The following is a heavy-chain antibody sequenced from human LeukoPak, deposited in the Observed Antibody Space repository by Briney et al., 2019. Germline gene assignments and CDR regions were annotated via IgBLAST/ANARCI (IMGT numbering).Heavy chain of an antibody. CDR3: TRWVYGMVVYDY. D-gene: IGHD6-13*01. Sequence: QPGGSLRLSCTASGFTFGDYAMSWVRQAPGKGLEWVGFIRSKAYGGTTEYAASVKGRFTISRDDSKSIAYLQMNSLKTEDTAVYYCTRWVYGMVVYDYWGQGTLVTVSS. CDR2: IRSKAYGGTT. CDR1: GFTFGDYA. V-gene: IGHV3-49*04. J-gene: IGHJ4*02.